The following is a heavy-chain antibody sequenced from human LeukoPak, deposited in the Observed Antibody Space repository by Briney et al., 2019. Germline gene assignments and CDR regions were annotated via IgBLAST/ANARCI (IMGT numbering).Heavy chain of an antibody. CDR3: ARDVLYDSSGYYSDY. V-gene: IGHV3-20*04. CDR2: INWNGGST. J-gene: IGHJ4*02. Sequence: GGSLRLSCAASGFTFDEYAMSWARQAPGKGLEWVSGINWNGGSTGYADSVKGRFTISRDNTKNSLYLQMNSLRAEDTALYYCARDVLYDSSGYYSDYWGQGTLVTVSS. D-gene: IGHD3-22*01. CDR1: GFTFDEYA.